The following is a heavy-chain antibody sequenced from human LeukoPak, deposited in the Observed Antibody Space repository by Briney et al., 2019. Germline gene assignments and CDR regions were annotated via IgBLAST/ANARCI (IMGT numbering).Heavy chain of an antibody. CDR1: GGSFSGYY. CDR3: ARAQAFSDF. D-gene: IGHD3-3*01. CDR2: INHSGST. V-gene: IGHV4-34*01. Sequence: SETLSLTCAVYGGSFSGYYWSWIRQPPGEGLEWIGEINHSGSTNYNPSLKSRVTISVDTSKNQFSLKLSSVTAADTAVYYCARAQAFSDFWGQGTLVTVSS. J-gene: IGHJ4*02.